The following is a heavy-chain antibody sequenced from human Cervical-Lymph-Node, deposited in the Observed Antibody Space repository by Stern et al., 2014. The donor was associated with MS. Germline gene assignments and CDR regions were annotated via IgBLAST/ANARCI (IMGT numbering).Heavy chain of an antibody. CDR2: IKTDGSEK. J-gene: IGHJ5*02. CDR1: GFTFSNYW. D-gene: IGHD1-7*01. V-gene: IGHV3-7*01. Sequence: VQLVQSGGGLVQPGESLRLSCAVSGFTFSNYWMTWVRQAPGKGLEWVASIKTDGSEKSYEASVKGRFTISRDNTKNSMYLKKNSLRAEDSAVYYCAIAVRELGTWGQGTLVTVSS. CDR3: AIAVRELGT.